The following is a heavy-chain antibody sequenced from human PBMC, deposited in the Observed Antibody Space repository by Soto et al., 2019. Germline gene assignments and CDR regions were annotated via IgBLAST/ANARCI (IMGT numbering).Heavy chain of an antibody. J-gene: IGHJ5*02. D-gene: IGHD2-8*01. V-gene: IGHV4-4*02. CDR1: GGSISSINW. Sequence: QVQLQESGPGLVKPSGTLSLTCGVSGGSISSINWWSWVRQSPRKGLEWIGEIYHSGTTNYNPSLESRVPLSVDKSKNQIYLKLTSMTAADTAVYFCARSQGVSATHHFDAWGQGTLVTVSS. CDR3: ARSQGVSATHHFDA. CDR2: IYHSGTT.